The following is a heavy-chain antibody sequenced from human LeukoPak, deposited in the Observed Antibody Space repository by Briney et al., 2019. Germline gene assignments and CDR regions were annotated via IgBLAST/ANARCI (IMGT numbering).Heavy chain of an antibody. D-gene: IGHD5-12*01. CDR1: GGTFSSYA. J-gene: IGHJ6*02. CDR3: ARDEGRLVATSGDYYYGMDV. Sequence: ASVKVSFKASGGTFSSYAISWVRQAPGQGLEWMGGIIPIFGTANYAQKFQGRVTITADESTSTAYMELSSLRSEGTAVYYCARDEGRLVATSGDYYYGMDVWGQGTTVTVSS. V-gene: IGHV1-69*01. CDR2: IIPIFGTA.